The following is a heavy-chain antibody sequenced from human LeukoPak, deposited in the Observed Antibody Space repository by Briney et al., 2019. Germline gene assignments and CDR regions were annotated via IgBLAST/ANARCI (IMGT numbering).Heavy chain of an antibody. V-gene: IGHV1-46*01. CDR3: AKTGVFGVVSSSFDI. CDR2: INPTGTST. Sequence: GASVKVSCKASGYTFARYDVHWVRQAPGQGLEWMGIINPTGTSTTYAQKLHGRLTMTRDTSTTTVYWELSSLRSEDTGVYYCAKTGVFGVVSSSFDIWGQGTKVTVSS. D-gene: IGHD3-3*01. CDR1: GYTFARYD. J-gene: IGHJ3*02.